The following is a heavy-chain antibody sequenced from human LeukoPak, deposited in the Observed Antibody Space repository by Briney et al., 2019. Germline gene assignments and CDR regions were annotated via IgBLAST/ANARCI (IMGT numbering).Heavy chain of an antibody. CDR2: IIPIFGTA. Sequence: SVKVSCKASGGTFSSYAISWVRQAPGQGLEWMGRIIPIFGTANYAQKFQGRVTITTDESTSAAYMELSSLRSEDTAVYYCARENLWQGYDILTGYFGNNWFDPWGQGTLVTVSS. CDR1: GGTFSSYA. D-gene: IGHD3-9*01. J-gene: IGHJ5*02. CDR3: ARENLWQGYDILTGYFGNNWFDP. V-gene: IGHV1-69*05.